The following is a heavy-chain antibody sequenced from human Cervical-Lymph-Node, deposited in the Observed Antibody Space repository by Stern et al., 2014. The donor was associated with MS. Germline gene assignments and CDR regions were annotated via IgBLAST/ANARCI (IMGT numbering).Heavy chain of an antibody. J-gene: IGHJ4*02. CDR2: IWYDASEK. CDR1: GFTFSTYG. V-gene: IGHV3-33*01. Sequence: VQLVESGGGVVQPGRSLRLSCAASGFTFSTYGMHWVRQAPGKGLEWVAVIWYDASEKYYVDSVKGRFPISRDNSKNTLYLQMNSLRVEDTAVYYCARPHKYCSGGSCYDWGFDYWGQGTLVTVSS. D-gene: IGHD2-15*01. CDR3: ARPHKYCSGGSCYDWGFDY.